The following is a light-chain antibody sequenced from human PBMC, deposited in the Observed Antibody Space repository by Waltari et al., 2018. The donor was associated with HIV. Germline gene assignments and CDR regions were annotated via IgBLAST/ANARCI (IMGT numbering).Light chain of an antibody. CDR2: STY. CDR3: QQYGNSPIT. Sequence: DIVLTQSPGTLSLSPGDRATLSCRASQSVSSTYLGWHQQRPGQAPRLLIYSTYSRAPDVPDRFSGSGSGTDFTLTISRLEPEDFAVYYCQQYGNSPITFGQGTRLEIK. J-gene: IGKJ5*01. CDR1: QSVSSTY. V-gene: IGKV3-20*01.